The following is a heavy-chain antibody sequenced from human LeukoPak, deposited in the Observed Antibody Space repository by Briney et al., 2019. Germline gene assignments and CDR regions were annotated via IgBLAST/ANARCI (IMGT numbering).Heavy chain of an antibody. J-gene: IGHJ6*03. Sequence: PARSLTLSCAASGSTFSSFDMHCVRPPERQGLEWVSTIGTASDTYYPGSVEGRFTLSRGNAKNSLYLQMNSLTAGDTAVYYCARGPPRGKYYYMDVWGKGTTVTVS. V-gene: IGHV3-13*01. CDR1: GSTFSSFD. D-gene: IGHD1-1*01. CDR3: ARGPPRGKYYYMDV. CDR2: IGTASDT.